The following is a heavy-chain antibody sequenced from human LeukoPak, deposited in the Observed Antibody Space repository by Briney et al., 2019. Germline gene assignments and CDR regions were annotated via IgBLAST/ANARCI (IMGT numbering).Heavy chain of an antibody. CDR2: IRYDGSNK. Sequence: PGGSLRLSGAASGFTFSSYGMHWVRQAPGKGLEWVAFIRYDGSNKYYADSVKGRFTISRDNSKNTLYLQMNSLRAEDTAVYYCAKVHSGYDFFDYWGQGTLVTVSS. J-gene: IGHJ4*02. V-gene: IGHV3-30*02. CDR1: GFTFSSYG. D-gene: IGHD5-12*01. CDR3: AKVHSGYDFFDY.